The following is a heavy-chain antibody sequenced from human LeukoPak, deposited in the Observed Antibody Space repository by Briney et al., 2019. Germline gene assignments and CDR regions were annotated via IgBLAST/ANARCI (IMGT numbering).Heavy chain of an antibody. CDR1: GYSFTSYW. CDR3: AISDYGGKSPPLDY. J-gene: IGHJ4*02. D-gene: IGHD4-23*01. Sequence: GESLKISCKGSGYSFTSYWIGWVRQMPGKGLEWMGIIYPGDSDTRYSPSFQGQVTISADKSISTAYMELSRLRSDDTAVYYCAISDYGGKSPPLDYWGQGTLVTVSS. V-gene: IGHV5-51*01. CDR2: IYPGDSDT.